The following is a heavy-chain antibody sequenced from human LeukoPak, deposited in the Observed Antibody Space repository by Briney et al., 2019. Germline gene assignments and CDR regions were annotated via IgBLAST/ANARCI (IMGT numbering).Heavy chain of an antibody. CDR3: ARGVPAAARPYYFDP. V-gene: IGHV4-61*02. CDR1: GGSISSGSYY. CDR2: IYTSGST. D-gene: IGHD2-2*01. J-gene: IGHJ4*02. Sequence: SQTLSLTCTVSGGSISSGSYYWSWIRQPAGKGLEWIGRIYTSGSTNYNPSLKSRITISVDTSKNRFSLNLSSVTAADTAVYYCARGVPAAARPYYFDPWGQGTLVTVSS.